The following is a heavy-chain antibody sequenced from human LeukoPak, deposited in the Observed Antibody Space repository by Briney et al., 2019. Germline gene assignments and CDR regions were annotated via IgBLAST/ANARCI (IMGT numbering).Heavy chain of an antibody. J-gene: IGHJ4*02. CDR1: GFTFSSYG. Sequence: GGSLRLSCAASGFTFSSYGMHWVRQAPGKGLGWVAFIRYDGSNKYYADSVKGRFTISRDNSKNTLYLQMNSLRAEDTAVYYCAKDRGALWFGEEGWPPYFDYWGQGTLVTVSS. CDR2: IRYDGSNK. CDR3: AKDRGALWFGEEGWPPYFDY. D-gene: IGHD3-10*01. V-gene: IGHV3-30*02.